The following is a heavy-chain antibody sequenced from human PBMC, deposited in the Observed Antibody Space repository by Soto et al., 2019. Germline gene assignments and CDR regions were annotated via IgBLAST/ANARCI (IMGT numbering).Heavy chain of an antibody. D-gene: IGHD3-22*01. J-gene: IGHJ4*02. CDR3: ASYYDSSGYFD. CDR2: IYYSGST. Sequence: SETLSLTRTVSGGSLSSSRHYRGWIRQPPGKGLEWIGSIYYSGSTYYNPSLKSRVTISVDTSKNQFSLKLSSVTAADTAVYYCASYYDSSGYFDWGQGTLVTVSS. CDR1: GGSLSSSRHY. V-gene: IGHV4-39*01.